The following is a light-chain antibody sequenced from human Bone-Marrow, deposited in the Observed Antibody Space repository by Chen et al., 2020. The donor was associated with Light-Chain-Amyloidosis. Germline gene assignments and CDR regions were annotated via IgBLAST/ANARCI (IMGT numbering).Light chain of an antibody. CDR2: DDS. CDR3: QVGDTKNDHHVL. J-gene: IGLJ2*01. V-gene: IGLV3-21*03. CDR1: DIDTTT. Sequence: SYVLTQPPSVSVAPGKTARITCGGDDIDTTTVQWYQQRPGQAPLLVVYDDSDRPSGVSERFSGSNSGNTATLTISGVEAGDEADYYCQVGDTKNDHHVLFGAGTKLTVL.